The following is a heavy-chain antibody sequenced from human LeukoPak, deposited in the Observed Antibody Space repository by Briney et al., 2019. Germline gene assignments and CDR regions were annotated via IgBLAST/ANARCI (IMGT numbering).Heavy chain of an antibody. V-gene: IGHV4-39*01. CDR1: GGSISSSSYY. CDR2: IYYSGST. CDR3: ARGPYSYDSSGAFDI. D-gene: IGHD3-22*01. J-gene: IGHJ3*02. Sequence: SETLSLSCTVSGGSISSSSYYWGWIRQPPGKGLEWIGSIYYSGSTYYNPTLKSRVTISVDTSKNQFSLKLSSVTAADTAVYFCARGPYSYDSSGAFDIWGQGTMVTVSS.